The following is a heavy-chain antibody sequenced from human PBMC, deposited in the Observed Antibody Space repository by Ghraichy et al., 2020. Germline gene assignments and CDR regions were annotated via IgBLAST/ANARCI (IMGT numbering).Heavy chain of an antibody. CDR2: ISGSGGST. Sequence: GGSLRLSCAASGFTFSSYAMSWVRQAPGKGLEWVSAISGSGGSTYYADSVKGRFTISRDNSKNTLYLQMNSLRAEDTAVYYCAKVYGYSSSWYSSDHIDYWGQGTLVTVSS. D-gene: IGHD6-13*01. V-gene: IGHV3-23*01. CDR1: GFTFSSYA. CDR3: AKVYGYSSSWYSSDHIDY. J-gene: IGHJ4*02.